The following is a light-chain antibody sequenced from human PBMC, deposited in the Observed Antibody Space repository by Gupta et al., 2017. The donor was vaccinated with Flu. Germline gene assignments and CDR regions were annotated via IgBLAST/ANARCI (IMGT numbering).Light chain of an antibody. Sequence: EIMFTQSPGTLSLSPGERATLSCRASQSVSRNFLAWFQQKPGQAPTLLIYGASRRATDIPDRFSGSGSGTDFTLTISRLEPEDFAVYYCQQYGSSPRTFGQGTKVEIK. CDR1: QSVSRNF. J-gene: IGKJ1*01. CDR2: GAS. V-gene: IGKV3-20*01. CDR3: QQYGSSPRT.